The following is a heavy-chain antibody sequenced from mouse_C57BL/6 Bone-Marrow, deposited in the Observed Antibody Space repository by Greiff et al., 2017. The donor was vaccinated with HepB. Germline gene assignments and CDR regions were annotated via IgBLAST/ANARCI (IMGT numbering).Heavy chain of an antibody. D-gene: IGHD2-12*01. CDR2: INPNNGGT. J-gene: IGHJ2*01. Sequence: EVQLQQSGPELVKPGASVKISCKASGYTFTDYYMNWVKQSHGKSLEWIGDINPNNGGTSYNQKFKGKATLTVDKSSSTAYMELRSLTSEDSAVYYCAREGLYSPDYWGQGTTLTVSS. V-gene: IGHV1-26*01. CDR3: AREGLYSPDY. CDR1: GYTFTDYY.